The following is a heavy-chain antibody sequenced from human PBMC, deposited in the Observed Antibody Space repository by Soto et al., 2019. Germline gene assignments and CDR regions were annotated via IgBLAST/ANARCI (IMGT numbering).Heavy chain of an antibody. CDR2: IKSKTDGGTT. D-gene: IGHD3-10*01. J-gene: IGHJ6*02. CDR1: GFTFSNAW. V-gene: IGHV3-15*01. Sequence: GGSLRLSCAASGFTFSNAWMSWVRQAPGKGLEWVGRIKSKTDGGTTGYAAPVKGRFTISRDDSKNTLYLQMNSLKTEDTAVCYCTTDLRLWFWELWSLVSYYYGMDVWGQGTTVTVSS. CDR3: TTDLRLWFWELWSLVSYYYGMDV.